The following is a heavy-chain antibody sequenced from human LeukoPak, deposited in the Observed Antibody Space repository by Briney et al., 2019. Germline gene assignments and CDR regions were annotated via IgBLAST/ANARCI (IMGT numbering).Heavy chain of an antibody. V-gene: IGHV1-8*03. CDR3: ARGPTVTSLIYYYYYMDV. D-gene: IGHD4-11*01. Sequence: ASVKVSCKASGYTFTSYDINWVRQATGQGLEWMGWMNPNSGNTGYAQKFQGRVTITRNTSISTAYMELSSLRSEDTAVYYCARGPTVTSLIYYYYYMDVWGKGTTVTVSS. J-gene: IGHJ6*03. CDR2: MNPNSGNT. CDR1: GYTFTSYD.